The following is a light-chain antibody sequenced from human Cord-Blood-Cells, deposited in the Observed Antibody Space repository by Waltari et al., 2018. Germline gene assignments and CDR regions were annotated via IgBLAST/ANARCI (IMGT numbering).Light chain of an antibody. J-gene: IGKJ4*01. Sequence: EIELTQSPGTLSLSPGERATLSCRASQSVSSSYLAWYQQKPGQAPRLLFYGASSRATGIPDRFSGSGSGTDFALTISRLEPEDFAVYYCQQYGSSPLTFGGGTKVEIK. CDR3: QQYGSSPLT. CDR1: QSVSSSY. CDR2: GAS. V-gene: IGKV3-20*01.